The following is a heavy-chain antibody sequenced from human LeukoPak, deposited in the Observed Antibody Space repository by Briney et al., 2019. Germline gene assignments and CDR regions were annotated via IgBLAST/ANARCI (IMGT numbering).Heavy chain of an antibody. D-gene: IGHD5-24*01. CDR3: TRSPRDGYHDAFDI. CDR1: GYTFTTYW. J-gene: IGHJ3*02. CDR2: IYPGDSET. V-gene: IGHV5-51*01. Sequence: GESLRIACKGSGYTFTTYWIAWVRQMPGEGLGWMGIIYPGDSETRYSPSFQGQVTISADKSITTAYLRWGSLKASDTAMYYCTRSPRDGYHDAFDIWGQGTMVTVFS.